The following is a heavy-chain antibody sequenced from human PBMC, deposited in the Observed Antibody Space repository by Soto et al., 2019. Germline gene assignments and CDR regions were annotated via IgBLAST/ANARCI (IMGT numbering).Heavy chain of an antibody. Sequence: PGVSLRLSFTASGFSFGDYAMSWFRQAPGKGLEWVGFITSKAYGGTTEYAASVKGRFTISRDDSKSIAYLQMNSLKTEDTAVYYCTRNPRSVISVGWFDPWGQGTLVTVSS. V-gene: IGHV3-49*03. CDR2: ITSKAYGGTT. D-gene: IGHD3-10*01. CDR1: GFSFGDYA. CDR3: TRNPRSVISVGWFDP. J-gene: IGHJ5*02.